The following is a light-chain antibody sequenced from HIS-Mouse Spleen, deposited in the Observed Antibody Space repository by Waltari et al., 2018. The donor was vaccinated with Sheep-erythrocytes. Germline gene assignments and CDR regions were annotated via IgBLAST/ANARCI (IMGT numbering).Light chain of an antibody. Sequence: QSALPQPASVSGSPGQSIIISCTGTSSDVGGYNYVSWYQQHPDKAPKLMIYEVSNRPSGVSNRISGSKSGNTASLTISGLQAEDEADYYCSSYTSSSTWVFGGGTKLTVL. V-gene: IGLV2-14*01. CDR1: SSDVGGYNY. CDR2: EVS. J-gene: IGLJ3*02. CDR3: SSYTSSSTWV.